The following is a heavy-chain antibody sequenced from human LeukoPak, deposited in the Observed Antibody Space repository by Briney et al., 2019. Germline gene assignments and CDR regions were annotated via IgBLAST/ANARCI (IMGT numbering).Heavy chain of an antibody. CDR2: INPNSGGT. V-gene: IGHV1-2*02. CDR3: ARDLHYDILTGYYPD. CDR1: GYTFTSYD. J-gene: IGHJ4*02. D-gene: IGHD3-9*01. Sequence: GASVKVSCKASGYTFTSYDINWVRQAAGQGLEWMGWINPNSGGTNYAQKFQGRVTMTRDTSISTAYMELSRLRSDDTAVYYCARDLHYDILTGYYPDWGQGTLVTVSS.